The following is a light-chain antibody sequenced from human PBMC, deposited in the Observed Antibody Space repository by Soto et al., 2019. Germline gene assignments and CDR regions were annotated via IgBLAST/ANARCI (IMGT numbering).Light chain of an antibody. Sequence: DIQMTQSPSSVSASVGDRVTITCRASRDINRWLAWYQQKPGKAPKLLIYTASCLQSGVPSRFSGSGSGTDFTLTITSLQPEDFATYYCQQATSFPYTLGQGTKLEIK. J-gene: IGKJ2*01. CDR2: TAS. CDR3: QQATSFPYT. CDR1: RDINRW. V-gene: IGKV1-12*01.